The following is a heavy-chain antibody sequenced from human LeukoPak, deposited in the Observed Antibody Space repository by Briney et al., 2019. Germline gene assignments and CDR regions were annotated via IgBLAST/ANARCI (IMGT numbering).Heavy chain of an antibody. CDR1: GFTFSRYW. J-gene: IGHJ3*02. D-gene: IGHD3-10*01. CDR2: INSDGSST. V-gene: IGHV3-74*01. CDR3: ARAGKTGAAAFDI. Sequence: GGSLRLSCAASGFTFSRYWMHWVRQAPGKGLVWVSRINSDGSSTNYADSVKGRFTISRDDTKNTLYLQMNSLRAEDTAVYYCARAGKTGAAAFDIWGQGTMVTVSS.